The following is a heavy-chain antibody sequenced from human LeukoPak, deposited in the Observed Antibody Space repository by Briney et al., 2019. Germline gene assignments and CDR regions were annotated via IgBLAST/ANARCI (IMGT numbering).Heavy chain of an antibody. Sequence: PSETLSLTCTVSGGSMRSYYWVWIRQPPGKGLEWIGYIYYSGSTDCNPSLKSRVTISVDTSKNQFTLKMSSVTAADTAVYYCAKDSGYCDTTSCRLANWGQGTLVTVSS. CDR2: IYYSGST. V-gene: IGHV4-59*01. CDR1: GGSMRSYY. CDR3: AKDSGYCDTTSCRLAN. J-gene: IGHJ4*02. D-gene: IGHD2-2*01.